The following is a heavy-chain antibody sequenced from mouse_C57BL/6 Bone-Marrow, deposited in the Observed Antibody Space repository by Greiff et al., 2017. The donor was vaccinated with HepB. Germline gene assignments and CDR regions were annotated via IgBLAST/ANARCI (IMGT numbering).Heavy chain of an antibody. CDR2: ISDGGSYT. CDR3: ATLPY. Sequence: EVQRVESGGGLVKPGGSLKLSCAASGFTFSSYAMSWVRQTPEKRLEWVATISDGGSYTYYPDNVKGRFTISRDNAKNNLYLQMSHLKSEDTAMYYCATLPYWGQGTLVTVSA. J-gene: IGHJ3*01. V-gene: IGHV5-4*01. CDR1: GFTFSSYA.